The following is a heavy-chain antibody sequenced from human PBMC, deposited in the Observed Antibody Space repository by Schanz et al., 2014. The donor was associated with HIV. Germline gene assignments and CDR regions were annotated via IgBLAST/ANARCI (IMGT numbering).Heavy chain of an antibody. CDR3: AKGGSSSVLAYYYYGMDV. J-gene: IGHJ6*02. D-gene: IGHD6-6*01. Sequence: VQLVESGGGVVQPGRSLRLSCAASGFTFSSYGMHWVRQAPGKGLEWVSSIDSSSSYKYYTDSVKGRFTISRDNSKSTLYLQLSSLRADDTAIYYCAKGGSSSVLAYYYYGMDVWGRGTTVTVSS. V-gene: IGHV3-21*04. CDR2: IDSSSSYK. CDR1: GFTFSSYG.